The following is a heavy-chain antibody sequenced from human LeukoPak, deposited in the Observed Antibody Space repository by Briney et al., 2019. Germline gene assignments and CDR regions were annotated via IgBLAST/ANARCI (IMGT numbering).Heavy chain of an antibody. D-gene: IGHD3-10*01. Sequence: PSETLSLTCTVSGGSISSGGYYWSWIRQPPGKGLEWIGYIYHSGSTYYNPSLKSRVTISVDRSKNQFSLKLSSVTAADTAVYYCARVGVYYYGSGSLHYYYMDVWGKGTTVTVSS. CDR2: IYHSGST. J-gene: IGHJ6*03. V-gene: IGHV4-30-2*01. CDR1: GGSISSGGYY. CDR3: ARVGVYYYGSGSLHYYYMDV.